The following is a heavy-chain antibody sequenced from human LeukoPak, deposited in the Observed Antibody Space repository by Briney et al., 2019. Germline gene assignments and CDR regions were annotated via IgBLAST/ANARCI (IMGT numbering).Heavy chain of an antibody. J-gene: IGHJ4*02. Sequence: ASVKVSCXASGYTFTNYYMHWVRQARGQGLEWMGIINPSGGSTSYAQKFQGRVTMTRDTSTSTVYMELSSLRSEDTAVYYCAREVDDYGDYGVPPLLNYFDYWGQGTLVTVSS. CDR3: AREVDDYGDYGVPPLLNYFDY. V-gene: IGHV1-46*03. D-gene: IGHD4-17*01. CDR1: GYTFTNYY. CDR2: INPSGGST.